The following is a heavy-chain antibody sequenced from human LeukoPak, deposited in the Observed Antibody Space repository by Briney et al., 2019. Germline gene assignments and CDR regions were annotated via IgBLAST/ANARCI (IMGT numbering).Heavy chain of an antibody. V-gene: IGHV4-59*01. CDR3: AGMRITTPTVRTLDY. Sequence: PSETLSLTCTVSGGSMSTYYWTWIRQPPGEGLEWIGFIYYTGSTNYNPSLKSRVTISVDTSKNQFSLKLSSVTAADTAVYYCAGMRITTPTVRTLDYWGQGNLVTVSS. D-gene: IGHD1-14*01. CDR2: IYYTGST. CDR1: GGSMSTYY. J-gene: IGHJ4*02.